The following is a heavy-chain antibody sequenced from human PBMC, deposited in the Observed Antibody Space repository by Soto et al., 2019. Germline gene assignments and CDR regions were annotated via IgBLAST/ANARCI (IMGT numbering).Heavy chain of an antibody. CDR1: GFTFSSST. V-gene: IGHV3-21*01. D-gene: IGHD4-17*01. CDR3: TRGSYGDYSD. CDR2: INTNSAYI. J-gene: IGHJ4*02. Sequence: GGSLRLSCAASGFTFSSSTMNWVRQAPGKGLEWVSSINTNSAYIYYAASVTGRFTISRDNADNSLFLQMNSLRAGDPAVYYCTRGSYGDYSDWGQGTLVTVSS.